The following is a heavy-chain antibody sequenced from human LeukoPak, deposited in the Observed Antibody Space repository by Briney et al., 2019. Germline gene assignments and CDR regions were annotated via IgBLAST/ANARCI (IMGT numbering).Heavy chain of an antibody. Sequence: SETLSLTCAVYGGSFSGYYWSWIRQPPGKGLEWIGKINHSGSTNYNPSLKSRVTISVDTSKNQFSLKLSSVSAADTAVYYCARGRSSNGYSSGWYSPYYYGMDVWGQGTTVTVSS. CDR3: ARGRSSNGYSSGWYSPYYYGMDV. V-gene: IGHV4-34*01. CDR1: GGSFSGYY. D-gene: IGHD6-19*01. J-gene: IGHJ6*02. CDR2: INHSGST.